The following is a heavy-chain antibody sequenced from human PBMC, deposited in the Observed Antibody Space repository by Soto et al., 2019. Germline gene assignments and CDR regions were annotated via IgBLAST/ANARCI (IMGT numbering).Heavy chain of an antibody. CDR1: GFTFSNAW. J-gene: IGHJ4*02. CDR2: IKTKTDGGTA. D-gene: IGHD3-10*01. Sequence: EVQLVESGGGLVKPGGSLRLSCAASGFTFSNAWMSWVRQAPGKGLEWVGRIKTKTDGGTADYAAPVKGRFTISRDDSKNTLYLQMSSLKTDDTAVYYCTTVTPSGLDYWGRGSLVTVSS. V-gene: IGHV3-15*01. CDR3: TTVTPSGLDY.